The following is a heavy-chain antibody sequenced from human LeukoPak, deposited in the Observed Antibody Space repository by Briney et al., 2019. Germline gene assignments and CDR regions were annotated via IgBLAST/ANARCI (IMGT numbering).Heavy chain of an antibody. CDR3: AKARTTSPYYYYMDV. CDR1: GFTFSIYW. CDR2: INQDGSET. D-gene: IGHD1-14*01. J-gene: IGHJ6*03. V-gene: IGHV3-7*03. Sequence: PGGSLRLSCATSGFTFSIYWMHWVRQAPGKGLEWVANINQDGSETYYVDSLRGRFTVSRDNAKNSLYLQMNSLRAEDTAVYYCAKARTTSPYYYYMDVWGKGTTVTVSS.